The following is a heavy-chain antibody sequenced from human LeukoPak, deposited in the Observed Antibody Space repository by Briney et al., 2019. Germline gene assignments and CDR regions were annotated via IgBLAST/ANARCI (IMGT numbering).Heavy chain of an antibody. D-gene: IGHD6-19*01. J-gene: IGHJ4*02. CDR2: ISYDGSNK. CDR3: ARFSSSGWYFDY. CDR1: GFTFSSYA. V-gene: IGHV3-30*04. Sequence: GRSLRLSCAASGFTFSSYAMHWVRQAPGKGLEWVAVISYDGSNKYYADSVKGRFTISRDNSKDTLYLQMNSLRAEDTAVYYCARFSSSGWYFDYWGQGTLVIVSS.